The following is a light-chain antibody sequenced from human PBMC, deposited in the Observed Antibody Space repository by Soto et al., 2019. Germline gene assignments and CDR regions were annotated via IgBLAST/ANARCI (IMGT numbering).Light chain of an antibody. J-gene: IGLJ2*01. CDR1: SSDVGGYSY. CDR3: SSYTSSSTLA. CDR2: EVS. V-gene: IGLV2-14*01. Sequence: QSVLTQPASVSGSPGQSITISWTGTSSDVGGYSYVSWYQQHPGKAPKLLIYEVSNRPSGVSNRFSGSKSGNTASLTISGLQAEDEADYYCSSYTSSSTLAFGGGTKLTVL.